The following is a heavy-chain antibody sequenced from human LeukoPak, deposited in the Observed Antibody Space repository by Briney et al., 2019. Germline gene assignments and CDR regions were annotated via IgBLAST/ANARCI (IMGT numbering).Heavy chain of an antibody. Sequence: SETLSLTCTVSGGSIRSSYYYWSWIRQPPGKGLEWIGEFNHSGSTNYNPSLKSRVTISVDTSKNQFSLKLSSVTAADTAVYYCAREMSRITMIVVVTPHYYFDYWGQGTLVTVSS. CDR3: AREMSRITMIVVVTPHYYFDY. J-gene: IGHJ4*02. V-gene: IGHV4-39*07. CDR2: FNHSGST. D-gene: IGHD3-22*01. CDR1: GGSIRSSYYY.